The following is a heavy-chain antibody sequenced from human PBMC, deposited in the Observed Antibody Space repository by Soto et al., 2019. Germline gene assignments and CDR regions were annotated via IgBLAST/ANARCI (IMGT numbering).Heavy chain of an antibody. CDR1: GGSFSGYY. V-gene: IGHV4-59*12. CDR3: ARERESAGTFDP. CDR2: VYYSGNT. J-gene: IGHJ5*02. Sequence: PSETLSLTCTVYGGSFSGYYWSWIRQPPGKGLEWIGYVYYSGNTNYNPSLKSRVTISVDKSKNQFSLKLSSVTAADTAVYYCARERESAGTFDPWSQGTLVTVSS. D-gene: IGHD6-13*01.